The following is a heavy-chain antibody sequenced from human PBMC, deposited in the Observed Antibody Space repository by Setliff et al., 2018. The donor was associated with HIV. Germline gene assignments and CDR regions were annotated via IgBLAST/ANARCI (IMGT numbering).Heavy chain of an antibody. CDR1: GYSMKNGYY. Sequence: SETLSLTCDVSGYSMKNGYYWSWIRQPPGKGLEWIGEINHSGSTNYNPSLKSRVTISVDTSKNQFSLKLSSVTAADTAVYYCARGNYYDSSGYYNRAFDIWGQGTMVTVSS. CDR3: ARGNYYDSSGYYNRAFDI. J-gene: IGHJ3*02. V-gene: IGHV4-34*01. D-gene: IGHD3-22*01. CDR2: INHSGST.